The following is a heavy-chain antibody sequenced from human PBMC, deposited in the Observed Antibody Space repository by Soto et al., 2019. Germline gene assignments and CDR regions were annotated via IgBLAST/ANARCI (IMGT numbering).Heavy chain of an antibody. CDR1: GGSISSYY. CDR2: IYYSGST. D-gene: IGHD2-21*02. J-gene: IGHJ4*02. Sequence: SETLSLTCTVSGGSISSYYWSRIRQPPGKGLEWIGYIYYSGSTNYNPSLKSRVTISVDTSKNQFSLKLSSVTAADTAVYYCARLPGDDDYWGQGTLVTVSS. CDR3: ARLPGDDDY. V-gene: IGHV4-59*08.